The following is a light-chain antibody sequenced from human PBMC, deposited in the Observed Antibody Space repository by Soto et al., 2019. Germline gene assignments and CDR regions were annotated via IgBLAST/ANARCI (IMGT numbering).Light chain of an antibody. J-gene: IGLJ1*01. CDR3: QSYDSSLSGSRV. V-gene: IGLV1-40*01. CDR2: GNS. CDR1: SSNIGAGYD. Sequence: QSVLTQPPSVYGAPGQRVTISCTGSSSNIGAGYDVHWYQQLPGTDPKLLIYGNSNRPAGVPDRFSGSKSGTSASLAITGLQAEDEADYYCQSYDSSLSGSRVFGTGTKLTVL.